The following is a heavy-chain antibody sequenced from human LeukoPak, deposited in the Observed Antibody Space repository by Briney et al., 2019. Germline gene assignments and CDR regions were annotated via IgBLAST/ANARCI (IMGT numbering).Heavy chain of an antibody. CDR3: ARGDGYCSSTSCYANYYHGMDV. CDR1: GYTFTSYY. Sequence: ASVKVSCKASGYTFTSYYMHWVRQAPGQGLEWMGIINPSGGSTSYAQKFQGRVTMTRDTSTSTVYMELSSLRSEDTAVYYCARGDGYCSSTSCYANYYHGMDVWGQGTTVTVSS. CDR2: INPSGGST. D-gene: IGHD2-2*03. V-gene: IGHV1-46*01. J-gene: IGHJ6*02.